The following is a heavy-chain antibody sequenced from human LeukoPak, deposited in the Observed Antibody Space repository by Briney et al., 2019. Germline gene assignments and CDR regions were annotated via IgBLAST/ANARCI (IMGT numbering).Heavy chain of an antibody. D-gene: IGHD6-13*01. CDR2: IRSKAYGGTT. J-gene: IGHJ6*03. CDR1: GFTFGDYA. V-gene: IGHV3-49*03. CDR3: TRVRDGYSSSWYDYYYYMDV. Sequence: GGSLRLSCTASGFTFGDYAMSWFRQAPGKGLEWVGFIRSKAYGGTTEYAASVKGRFTISRDDSKSIAYLQMNSLKTEDTAVYYCTRVRDGYSSSWYDYYYYMDVWGKGTTVTISS.